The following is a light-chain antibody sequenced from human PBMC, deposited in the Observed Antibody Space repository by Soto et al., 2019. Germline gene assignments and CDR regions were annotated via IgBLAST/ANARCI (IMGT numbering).Light chain of an antibody. CDR3: SSFTSSITYV. J-gene: IGLJ1*01. V-gene: IGLV2-14*01. CDR1: SSDVGGYND. CDR2: EVS. Sequence: QSVLTQPASASGSPGQSVTISCTGTSSDVGGYNDVCWYQHHPGQTHRLIIIEVSKRPSGVSNRFSGSKSGNTASLTISGLQAEDEADYYCSSFTSSITYVFGTGTKVTVL.